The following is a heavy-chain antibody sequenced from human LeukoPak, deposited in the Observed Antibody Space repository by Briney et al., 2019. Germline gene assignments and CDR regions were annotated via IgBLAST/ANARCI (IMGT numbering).Heavy chain of an antibody. CDR2: IYYSGST. J-gene: IGHJ3*02. V-gene: IGHV4-30-4*08. D-gene: IGHD2-21*01. Sequence: SETLSLTCTVSGGSISSGDYYWSWIRQPPGKGLEWIGYIYYSGSTYYNPSLKSRVTISVDTSKNQFSLKLSSVTAADTAVYYCARSLRIVVVILVFDIWGQGTMVPVFS. CDR3: ARSLRIVVVILVFDI. CDR1: GGSISSGDYY.